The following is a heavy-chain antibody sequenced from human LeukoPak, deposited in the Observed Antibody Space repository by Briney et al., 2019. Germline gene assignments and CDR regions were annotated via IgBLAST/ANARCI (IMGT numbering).Heavy chain of an antibody. Sequence: GGSLRLSCAASGFTFSSYSMNWVRQAPGKGLEWVSSISSSSYIYYADSVKGRFTISRDNAKNSLYLQMNSLRAEDTAVYYCARPPRAVTTPLNWGQGTLVTVSS. V-gene: IGHV3-21*01. D-gene: IGHD4-17*01. CDR3: ARPPRAVTTPLN. J-gene: IGHJ4*02. CDR2: ISSSSYI. CDR1: GFTFSSYS.